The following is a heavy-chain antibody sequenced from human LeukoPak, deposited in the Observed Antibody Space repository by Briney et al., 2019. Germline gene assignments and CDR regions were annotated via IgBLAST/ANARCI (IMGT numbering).Heavy chain of an antibody. D-gene: IGHD1-1*01. J-gene: IGHJ4*02. Sequence: ASVKVSCKASGYIFTDYYMHWVRQAPGQELGWMGRINPNSGGTNYAQKFQGRVTMTRGTSTSTVYMELSSLRSEDTAVYYCARASYPYKLFDYWGQGTLVTVSS. CDR3: ARASYPYKLFDY. CDR1: GYIFTDYY. CDR2: INPNSGGT. V-gene: IGHV1/OR15-1*04.